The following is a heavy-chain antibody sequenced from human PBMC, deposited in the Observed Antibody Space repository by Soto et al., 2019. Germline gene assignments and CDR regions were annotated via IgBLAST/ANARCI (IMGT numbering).Heavy chain of an antibody. J-gene: IGHJ3*02. V-gene: IGHV1-18*01. CDR2: ISGYNGNT. CDR3: AREDQWLAEYPGDVFDI. CDR1: GYSFTSYG. Sequence: QVQLMQSGAEVKKPGASVKVSCKASGYSFTSYGLSWVRQAPGQGLEWMGWISGYNGNTNYAQKLQGRVIMTIDKSTSTAYMALRSLRSDDTAVYYCAREDQWLAEYPGDVFDIWGQVTMVTVSS. D-gene: IGHD6-19*01.